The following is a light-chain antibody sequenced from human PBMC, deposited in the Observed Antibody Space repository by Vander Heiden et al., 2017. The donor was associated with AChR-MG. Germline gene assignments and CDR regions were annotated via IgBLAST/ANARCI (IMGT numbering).Light chain of an antibody. CDR1: SLRSYY. V-gene: IGLV3-19*01. Sequence: SSELTQDPAVSVALGQTVRITCQGDSLRSYYGSWYQQKPGQAPVLVIYGKNNRPSGSPGRFSGSSSGNTASLTITGAQAEDEADYYCNSRDSSGNPVVFGGGTKLTVL. CDR2: GKN. CDR3: NSRDSSGNPVV. J-gene: IGLJ2*01.